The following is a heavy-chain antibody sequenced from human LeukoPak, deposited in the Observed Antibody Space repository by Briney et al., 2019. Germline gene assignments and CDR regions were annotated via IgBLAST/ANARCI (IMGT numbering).Heavy chain of an antibody. CDR2: ISSSSSTI. CDR3: AKEGPGGGGYFDD. J-gene: IGHJ4*02. D-gene: IGHD3-16*01. CDR1: GFTFSSYS. V-gene: IGHV3-48*01. Sequence: GGSLRLSCAASGFTFSSYSMSWVRQAPGKGLEWVSYISSSSSTIYYADSVKGRFTISRDNSKNTLYLRMNSLRADDTAVYYCAKEGPGGGGYFDDWGQGTLVTVSS.